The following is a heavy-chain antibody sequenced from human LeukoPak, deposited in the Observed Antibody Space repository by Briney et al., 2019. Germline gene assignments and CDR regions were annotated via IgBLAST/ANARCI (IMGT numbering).Heavy chain of an antibody. CDR1: GFTFSSYE. D-gene: IGHD2-8*01. CDR3: ARASGVSVPAGY. Sequence: PGGSLRLSCVASGFTFSSYEINWVRQAPGKGLEWISHISSSGSTIYYADFLRGRFTISRDNAKNSVYLQMNGLRAEDTAVYYCARASGVSVPAGYWGQGTLVTVSS. V-gene: IGHV3-48*03. J-gene: IGHJ4*02. CDR2: ISSSGSTI.